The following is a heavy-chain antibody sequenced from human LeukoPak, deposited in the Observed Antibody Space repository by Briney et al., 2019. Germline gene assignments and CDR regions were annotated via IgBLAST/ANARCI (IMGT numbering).Heavy chain of an antibody. Sequence: GGSLRLSCAASGFTVSSNYMSWVRQAPGKGLEWVSVIYSGGSTYYADSVKGRFTISRDNSKNTLYLQMNSLRAEDTAVYYCARATFFRGVPFDYWGQGTLVTVSS. CDR1: GFTVSSNY. D-gene: IGHD3-10*01. CDR3: ARATFFRGVPFDY. V-gene: IGHV3-53*01. J-gene: IGHJ4*02. CDR2: IYSGGST.